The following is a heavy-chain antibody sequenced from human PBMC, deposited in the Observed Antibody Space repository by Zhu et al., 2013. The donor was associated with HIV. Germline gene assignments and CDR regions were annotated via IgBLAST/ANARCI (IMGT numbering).Heavy chain of an antibody. CDR2: IYYSGTT. CDR1: GGSIISSSYY. Sequence: QVQVQESGPGLVKPSETLSLTCTVSGGSIISSSYYWGWIRQPPGKGLEWIGNIYYSGTTYYNPSLKSRVTISVDTSKNQFTLRLSSVTAADTAVFYCAVEGITMNPYAFDIWAKGQWSPSLQ. J-gene: IGHJ3*02. V-gene: IGHV4-39*07. D-gene: IGHD3-22*01. CDR3: AVEGITMNPYAFDI.